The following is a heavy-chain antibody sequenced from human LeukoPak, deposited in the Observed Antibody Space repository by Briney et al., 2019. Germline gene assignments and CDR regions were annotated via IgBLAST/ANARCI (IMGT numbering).Heavy chain of an antibody. CDR3: ARHAYYDILAAYTDSGIDY. CDR1: GVSISSGSYY. J-gene: IGHJ4*02. V-gene: IGHV4-39*01. Sequence: SETLSLTCTVSGVSISSGSYYWGWIRQPPGKGLEWIGSIYYSGSTYYNPSLKSRVTISVDTSKNQFSLKLSSVTAADTAVYYCARHAYYDILAAYTDSGIDYWGQGTLVTVSS. D-gene: IGHD3-9*01. CDR2: IYYSGST.